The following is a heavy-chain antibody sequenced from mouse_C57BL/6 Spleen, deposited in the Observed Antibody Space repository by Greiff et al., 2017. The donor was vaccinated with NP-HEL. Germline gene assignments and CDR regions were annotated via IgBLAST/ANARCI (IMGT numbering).Heavy chain of an antibody. Sequence: QVQLKESGAELVRPGASVTLSCKASGYTFTDYEMHWVKQTPVHGLEWIGAIDPETGGTAYNQKFKGKAILTADKSSSTAYVELRSLTSEDSAVYYCTGGDGYDEGAWFAYWGQGTLVTVSA. D-gene: IGHD2-2*01. J-gene: IGHJ3*01. CDR1: GYTFTDYE. CDR2: IDPETGGT. CDR3: TGGDGYDEGAWFAY. V-gene: IGHV1-15*01.